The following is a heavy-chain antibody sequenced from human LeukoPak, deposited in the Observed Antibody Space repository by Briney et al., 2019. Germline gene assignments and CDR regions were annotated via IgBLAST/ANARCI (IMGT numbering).Heavy chain of an antibody. V-gene: IGHV3-33*08. CDR2: IWYDGSNK. D-gene: IGHD3-10*01. CDR3: ARTMYSSGSYYSAVGY. J-gene: IGHJ4*02. Sequence: GGSLRLSCAASGFNFRSYAMSWVRQAPGKGLEWVAVIWYDGSNKYYADSVKGRFTISRDNSKNTLYLQMNSLRAEDTAVYYCARTMYSSGSYYSAVGYWGQGTLVTVSS. CDR1: GFNFRSYA.